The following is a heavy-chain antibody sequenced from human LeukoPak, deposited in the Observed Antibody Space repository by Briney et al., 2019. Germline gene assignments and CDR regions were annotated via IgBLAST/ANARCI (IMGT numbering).Heavy chain of an antibody. V-gene: IGHV3-20*04. D-gene: IGHD6-13*01. CDR2: IDWSGDAT. CDR3: ARDLSASWYSLGY. CDR1: TLTIGDYG. J-gene: IGHJ4*02. Sequence: GGSLRLSCVASTLTIGDYGMSWVRQAPGKGLEWVSGIDWSGDATSYSDSVKGRFTISRDNAKNSLYLQTTSLRAEDTAVYYCARDLSASWYSLGYWGQGTLVTVSS.